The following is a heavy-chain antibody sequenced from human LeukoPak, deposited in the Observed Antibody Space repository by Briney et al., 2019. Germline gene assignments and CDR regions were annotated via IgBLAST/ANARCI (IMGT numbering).Heavy chain of an antibody. V-gene: IGHV4-59*01. CDR1: GGSISSYY. CDR2: IYYSGST. CDR3: AKGYSYGSFDY. Sequence: PSETLSLTCTVSGGSISSYYWSWIRQPPGKGLGRIGYIYYSGSTNYNPSLKSRVTISVDTSKNQFSLKLSSVTAADTAVYYCAKGYSYGSFDYWGQGTLVTVSS. D-gene: IGHD5-18*01. J-gene: IGHJ4*02.